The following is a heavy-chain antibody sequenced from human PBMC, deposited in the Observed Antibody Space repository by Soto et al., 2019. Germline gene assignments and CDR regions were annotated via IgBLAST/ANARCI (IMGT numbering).Heavy chain of an antibody. V-gene: IGHV4-59*08. Sequence: KASETLSLTCTVSGGSISSYYWSWIRQPPGKGLEWIGYIYYSGSTNYNPSLKSRVTISVDTSKNQFSLKLSSVTAADTAVYYCARSYYDILTGYYNFDYWGQGTLVTVSS. CDR3: ARSYYDILTGYYNFDY. CDR2: IYYSGST. J-gene: IGHJ4*02. CDR1: GGSISSYY. D-gene: IGHD3-9*01.